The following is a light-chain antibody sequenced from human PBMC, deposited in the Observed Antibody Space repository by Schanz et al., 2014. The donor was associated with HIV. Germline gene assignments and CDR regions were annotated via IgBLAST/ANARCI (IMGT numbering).Light chain of an antibody. V-gene: IGKV3-11*01. J-gene: IGKJ2*01. CDR2: DAS. Sequence: EIVLTQSPATLSLSPGERATLSCRASQSVSSYLAWYQQKPGQAPRLLIYDASNRATGIPPRFSGSGSGTEFALTISSLQSEDFATYYCQQYYSYPHTFGQGTKLEIK. CDR3: QQYYSYPHT. CDR1: QSVSSY.